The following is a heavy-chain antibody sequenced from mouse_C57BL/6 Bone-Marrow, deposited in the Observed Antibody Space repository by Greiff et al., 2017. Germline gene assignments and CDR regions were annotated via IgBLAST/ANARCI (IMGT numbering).Heavy chain of an antibody. D-gene: IGHD2-10*01. V-gene: IGHV1-63*01. CDR1: GYTFTNYW. Sequence: QVQLQQSGAELVRPGTSVKMSCKASGYTFTNYWIGWAKQRPGHGLEWIGDIYPGGGYTNYNAKFKGKATLTADKSSSTAYMQFSSLTSENSALYYCARRTYYDNYDAMDYWGQGTSVTVSS. CDR2: IYPGGGYT. CDR3: ARRTYYDNYDAMDY. J-gene: IGHJ4*01.